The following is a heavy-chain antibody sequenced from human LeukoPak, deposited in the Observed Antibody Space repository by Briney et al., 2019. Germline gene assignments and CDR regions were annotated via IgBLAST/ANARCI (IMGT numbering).Heavy chain of an antibody. D-gene: IGHD4-17*01. CDR3: ARSFYGDYPY. J-gene: IGHJ4*02. CDR2: IGTTGDT. Sequence: GGSLRLSCAASGFTFSSYDMHWVRQVTGKGLEWVSAIGTTGDTHYAVSVKGRFTISRENAKNSLDLQMSSLSAGDTAVYYRARSFYGDYPYWGQGTLVTVSS. V-gene: IGHV3-13*01. CDR1: GFTFSSYD.